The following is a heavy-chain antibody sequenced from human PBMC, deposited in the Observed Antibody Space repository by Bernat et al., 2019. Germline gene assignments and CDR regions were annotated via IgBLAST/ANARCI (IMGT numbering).Heavy chain of an antibody. D-gene: IGHD3-10*01. V-gene: IGHV4-59*01. CDR2: IYYSGST. J-gene: IGHJ5*02. CDR3: ASMVRGPYNWFDP. Sequence: QVQLQESGPGLVKPSETLSLTCTVSGGSISSYYWSWIRQPPGKGLEWIGYIYYSGSTNYNPSLKSRVTISVDTSKNQFSLKLSSVTAADTAVYYCASMVRGPYNWFDPWGQGTLVTVSS. CDR1: GGSISSYY.